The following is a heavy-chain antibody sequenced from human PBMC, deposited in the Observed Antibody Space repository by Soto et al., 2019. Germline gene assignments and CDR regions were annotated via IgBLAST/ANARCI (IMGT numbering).Heavy chain of an antibody. J-gene: IGHJ3*02. CDR1: GFTFSSYT. CDR3: AADKDFAFNI. V-gene: IGHV3-48*02. CDR2: ITRTSSTI. Sequence: GGSLRLSCAASGFTFSSYTMNWVRQAPGKGLEWVSYITRTSSTIYYADSVKGRFTISRDNAKSSLYLQMNSLRDEDTAVYYCAADKDFAFNIWGQGTMVTVSS. D-gene: IGHD2-15*01.